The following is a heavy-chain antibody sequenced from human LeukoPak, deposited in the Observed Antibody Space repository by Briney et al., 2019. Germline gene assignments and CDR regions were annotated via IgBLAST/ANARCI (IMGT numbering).Heavy chain of an antibody. CDR2: IRSKAYGGTT. J-gene: IGHJ6*02. V-gene: IGHV3-49*04. CDR1: GFTFGDYA. CDR3: TRGDLYGSGSYYNYGMDV. Sequence: GGSLRLSCTASGFTFGDYAMSWDRQAPGKGLEWVGFIRSKAYGGTTEYAASVKGRFTISRDDSKSIAYLQMNSLKTEDTAVYYCTRGDLYGSGSYYNYGMDVWGQGTTVTVSS. D-gene: IGHD3-10*01.